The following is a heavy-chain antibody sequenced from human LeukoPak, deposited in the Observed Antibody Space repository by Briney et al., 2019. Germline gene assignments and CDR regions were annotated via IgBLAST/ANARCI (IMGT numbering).Heavy chain of an antibody. CDR2: IYHSEST. V-gene: IGHV4-4*02. CDR3: ARARGGGFGELLYYFDY. CDR1: GGSISSSNW. J-gene: IGHJ4*02. D-gene: IGHD3-10*01. Sequence: SGTLSLTCAVSGGSISSSNWWSWVRQPPGKGLEWIGEIYHSESTNYNPSLKSRVTISVDKSKNQFSLKLSSVTAADTAVYYCARARGGGFGELLYYFDYWGQGTLVTVSS.